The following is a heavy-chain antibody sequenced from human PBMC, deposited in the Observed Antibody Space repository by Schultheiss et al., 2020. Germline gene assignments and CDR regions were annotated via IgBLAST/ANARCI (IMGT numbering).Heavy chain of an antibody. V-gene: IGHV3-33*08. CDR2: IWYDGSNK. D-gene: IGHD4-17*01. J-gene: IGHJ4*02. Sequence: GGSLRLSCAASGFTFSSYAMHWVRQAPGKGLEWVAVIWYDGSNKYYADSVKGRFTISRDNSKNTLYLQMNSLRAEDTAVYYCARAWMTTVTTTDYWGQGTLVTVSS. CDR3: ARAWMTTVTTTDY. CDR1: GFTFSSYA.